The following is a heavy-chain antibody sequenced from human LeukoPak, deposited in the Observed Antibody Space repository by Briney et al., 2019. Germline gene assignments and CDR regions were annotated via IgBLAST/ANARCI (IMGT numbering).Heavy chain of an antibody. CDR2: IYYSGST. J-gene: IGHJ4*02. V-gene: IGHV4-39*07. Sequence: SETLSLTCTVSGGSISSSSYYWGWIRQPPGKGLEWIGSIYYSGSTYYNPSLKSRVTISVDTSKNQFSLKLSSVTAADTAVYYCARARGYSSPRKPFDYWGQGTLVTVSS. CDR1: GGSISSSSYY. D-gene: IGHD5-18*01. CDR3: ARARGYSSPRKPFDY.